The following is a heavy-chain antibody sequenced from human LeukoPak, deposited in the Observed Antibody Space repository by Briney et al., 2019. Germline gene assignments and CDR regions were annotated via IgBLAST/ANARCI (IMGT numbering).Heavy chain of an antibody. J-gene: IGHJ5*02. V-gene: IGHV1-2*06. D-gene: IGHD3-3*01. CDR3: ARVGAYDFWSGQIMGEFVWFDP. Sequence: ASLKVSCKASGYTFTGYYMHWVRQAPGQGLEWMGRINPNSGATNYAQKFQGRVTMTRDKSISTGYMELSSLRSDDTAVYYCARVGAYDFWSGQIMGEFVWFDPWGQGTLVTVSS. CDR2: INPNSGAT. CDR1: GYTFTGYY.